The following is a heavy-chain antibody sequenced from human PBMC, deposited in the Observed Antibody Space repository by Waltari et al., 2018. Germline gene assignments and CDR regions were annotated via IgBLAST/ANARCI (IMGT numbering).Heavy chain of an antibody. CDR2: IYYSGST. D-gene: IGHD6-13*01. CDR3: ARTSSSSSWSRWFDP. V-gene: IGHV4-59*01. Sequence: QVQLQESGPGLVKPSETLSLTCTVSGGSISSYYWSWNRQPPGKGLEWIGYIYYSGSTNYNPSLKSRVTISVDTSKNQFSLKLSSVTAADTAVYYCARTSSSSSWSRWFDPWGQGSLVTVSS. J-gene: IGHJ5*02. CDR1: GGSISSYY.